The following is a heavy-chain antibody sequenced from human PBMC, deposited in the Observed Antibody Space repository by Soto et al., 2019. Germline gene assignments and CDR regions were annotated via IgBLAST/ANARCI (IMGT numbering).Heavy chain of an antibody. J-gene: IGHJ4*02. CDR3: ARTSRFDS. D-gene: IGHD6-6*01. Sequence: QVLLQQWGAGLLKPSETLSLTCAVYGGSFSGYYWSWIRQPPGKGLEWIGEINHSGYTNYNPSLKSRVTISVDTSKSQVSLKLSSVTAADTAVYYCARTSRFDSWGQGTLVTVSS. CDR2: INHSGYT. CDR1: GGSFSGYY. V-gene: IGHV4-34*01.